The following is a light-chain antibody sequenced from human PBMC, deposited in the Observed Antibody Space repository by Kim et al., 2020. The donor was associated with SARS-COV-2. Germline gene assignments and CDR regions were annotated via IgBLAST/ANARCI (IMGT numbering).Light chain of an antibody. CDR3: QVWDSSSYHPVV. Sequence: PGKTARITCGGNNIGSKSVHWYQQKPGRAPVLVVYDDSDRPSGIPERFSGAKSGNTATLTISRVEAGDEADYYCQVWDSSSYHPVVFGGGTQLTVL. J-gene: IGLJ2*01. CDR1: NIGSKS. CDR2: DDS. V-gene: IGLV3-21*03.